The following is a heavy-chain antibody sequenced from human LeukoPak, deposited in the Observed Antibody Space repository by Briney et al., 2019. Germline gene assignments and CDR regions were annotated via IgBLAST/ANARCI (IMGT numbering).Heavy chain of an antibody. D-gene: IGHD4-23*01. J-gene: IGHJ6*02. Sequence: KTGGSLRLSCAASGFTSSTYTMNWVRQAPGKGLEWVSSISSSSSYMFYADSVKGRFTISRDNARDSLWLQMNSLRAEDTAVYYCARGSRWVAGYGMDVWGQGTTVTVSS. V-gene: IGHV3-21*01. CDR2: ISSSSSYM. CDR1: GFTSSTYT. CDR3: ARGSRWVAGYGMDV.